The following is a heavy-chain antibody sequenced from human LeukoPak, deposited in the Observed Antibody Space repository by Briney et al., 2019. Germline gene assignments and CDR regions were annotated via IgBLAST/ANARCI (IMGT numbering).Heavy chain of an antibody. V-gene: IGHV4-61*02. CDR2: INTSGST. CDR3: ARGVNSGYFDY. D-gene: IGHD1-26*01. J-gene: IGHJ4*02. CDR1: SGSFSSGSHY. Sequence: PSQTLSLTCGVSSGSFSSGSHYWSWVRQPAGKGLEWIGRINTSGSTSYNPSLKSRVTISVDTSKNQFSLRLRYVTAADTAVYYCARGVNSGYFDYCGQGTLVTVSS.